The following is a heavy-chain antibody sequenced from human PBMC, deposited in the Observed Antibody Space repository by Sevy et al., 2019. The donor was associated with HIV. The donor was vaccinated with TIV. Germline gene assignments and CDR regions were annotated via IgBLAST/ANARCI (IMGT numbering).Heavy chain of an antibody. J-gene: IGHJ5*02. V-gene: IGHV1-2*02. CDR3: ALGTIFEPNYFDP. CDR2: NNPNSGAT. D-gene: IGHD3-3*01. Sequence: ASVKVSCRASGNTFTAYYVHWVRQAPGQGLEWMGWNNPNSGATKYAQKFQGRVTMTRDTSFSAVYMDLSRLTSADTAVYYCALGTIFEPNYFDPWGQGTLVTVSS. CDR1: GNTFTAYY.